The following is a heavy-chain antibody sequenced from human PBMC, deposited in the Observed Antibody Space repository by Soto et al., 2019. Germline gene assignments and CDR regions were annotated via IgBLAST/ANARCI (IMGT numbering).Heavy chain of an antibody. J-gene: IGHJ4*02. CDR1: GFTFKSYG. Sequence: QVQLVESGGGVVQPGRSLRLSCEASGFTFKSYGMHWVRQAPGKGLEWVAVVWYDGTNKKYADSVKGRFNIYRDNSKNTLYLQMDSLRAEVTGIYYCARGGHSSSWYRLEAYFFDYWGQGSLVTVSS. D-gene: IGHD6-13*01. V-gene: IGHV3-33*01. CDR3: ARGGHSSSWYRLEAYFFDY. CDR2: VWYDGTNK.